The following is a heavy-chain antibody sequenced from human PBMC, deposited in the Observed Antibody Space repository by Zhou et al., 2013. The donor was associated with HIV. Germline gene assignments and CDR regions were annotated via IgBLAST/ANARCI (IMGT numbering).Heavy chain of an antibody. D-gene: IGHD2-2*02. CDR2: IIPIFGTA. Sequence: QVQLVQSGAEVKKPGSSVKVSCKASGGTFSSYAISWVRQAPGQGLEWMGGIIPIFGTANYAQKFQGRVTITADESTSTAYMELSSLRSEDTAVYYCARALPKVVVPAAIRGGWFDPWGQGTLVSVSS. CDR3: ARALPKVVVPAAIRGGWFDP. V-gene: IGHV1-69*12. J-gene: IGHJ5*02. CDR1: GGTFSSYA.